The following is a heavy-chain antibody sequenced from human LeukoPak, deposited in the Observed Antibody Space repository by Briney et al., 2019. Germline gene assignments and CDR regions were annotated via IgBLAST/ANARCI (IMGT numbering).Heavy chain of an antibody. CDR2: INPNSGGT. CDR1: GYTFTDYY. CDR3: ARGIAAAGGRWFDP. J-gene: IGHJ5*02. V-gene: IGHV1-2*02. Sequence: ASVTVSCKASGYTFTDYYMHWVRQAPGQGLEWMGWINPNSGGTNYAQQFQGRVTMTRDTSISTAYMELSNLRSDDTAVYYCARGIAAAGGRWFDPWGQGTLVTVSS. D-gene: IGHD6-13*01.